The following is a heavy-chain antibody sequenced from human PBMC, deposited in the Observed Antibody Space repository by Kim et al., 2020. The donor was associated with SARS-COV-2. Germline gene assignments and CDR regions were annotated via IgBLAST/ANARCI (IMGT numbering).Heavy chain of an antibody. CDR2: ISYDGSNK. V-gene: IGHV3-30*18. D-gene: IGHD3-10*01. CDR3: AKAWGILWFGELLYPDNLDV. CDR1: GFTFSSYG. Sequence: GGSLRLSCAASGFTFSSYGMHWVRQAPGKGLEWVAVISYDGSNKYYADSVKGRFTISRDNSKNTLYLQMNSLRAEDTAVYYCAKAWGILWFGELLYPDNLDVWGQGTTVTVSS. J-gene: IGHJ6*02.